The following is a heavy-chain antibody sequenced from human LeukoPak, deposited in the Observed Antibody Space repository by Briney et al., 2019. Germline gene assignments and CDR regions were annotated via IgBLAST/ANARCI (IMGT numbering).Heavy chain of an antibody. CDR3: ARDNDFWSGYYSFDF. D-gene: IGHD3-3*01. J-gene: IGHJ4*02. CDR2: IYYSGST. CDR1: GGSISNYY. Sequence: PSETLSLTCTVSGGSISNYYRSWIRQTPGKGLEWIGYIYYSGSTSYNPSLQSRVTISIDTSKNQFSLKLSSVTAADTAVYYCARDNDFWSGYYSFDFWGRGTLVTVSS. V-gene: IGHV4-59*12.